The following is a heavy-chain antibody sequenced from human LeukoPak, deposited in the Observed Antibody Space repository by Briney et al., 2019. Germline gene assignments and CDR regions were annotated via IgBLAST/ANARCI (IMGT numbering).Heavy chain of an antibody. Sequence: SETLSLTCTVSGGSISIGSYNWSWIPQPAGKGLEGIRRIYTSGSTNYNPSLKSRVTISVDTSKNQFSLKLSSVTAADTAVYYCARGTSPRYCSSTSCSYFDYWGQGTLVTVSS. CDR2: IYTSGST. J-gene: IGHJ4*02. CDR1: GGSISIGSYN. CDR3: ARGTSPRYCSSTSCSYFDY. V-gene: IGHV4-61*02. D-gene: IGHD2-2*01.